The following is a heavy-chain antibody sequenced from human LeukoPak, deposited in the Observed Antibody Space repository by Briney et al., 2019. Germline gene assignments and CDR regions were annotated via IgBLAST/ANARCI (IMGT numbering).Heavy chain of an antibody. CDR2: ISSTSGSTI. D-gene: IGHD2-2*01. J-gene: IGHJ4*02. CDR3: ARRYCSSTSCLLDY. V-gene: IGHV3-48*03. Sequence: GGSLRLSCAASGFTFSSYEMNWVRQAPGKGLEWVSYISSTSGSTIYYADSVKGRFTISRDNDKNSVYLQMNSLRAEDTAVYYCARRYCSSTSCLLDYWGQGTLVTVSS. CDR1: GFTFSSYE.